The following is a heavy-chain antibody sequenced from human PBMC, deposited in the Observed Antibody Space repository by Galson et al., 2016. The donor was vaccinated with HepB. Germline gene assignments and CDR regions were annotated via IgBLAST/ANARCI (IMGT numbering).Heavy chain of an antibody. CDR1: GYTFTNYD. CDR2: MNPNNGNA. V-gene: IGHV1-8*01. Sequence: SVKVSCKASGYTFTNYDINWVRQATGQGLEWMGWMNPNNGNAGYAQKFQGRVTMTRNTSIRTAYMELSSLRSEDSATYYCTRGLYDSSSPGANAFDIWGQGTMVTVSS. D-gene: IGHD3-22*01. J-gene: IGHJ3*02. CDR3: TRGLYDSSSPGANAFDI.